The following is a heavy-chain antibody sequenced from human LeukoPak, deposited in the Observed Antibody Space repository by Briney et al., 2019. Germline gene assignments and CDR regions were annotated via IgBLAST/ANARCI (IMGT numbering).Heavy chain of an antibody. Sequence: PGGSLRLSCAASGFTFSSYGMHWVREAPGKGLEWVAFMQYDGSYKYYADSVKGRFTISRDKSKNTLSLQMNSLRAEDTAVYYCAKVFSAWNYDPGYYYYIDVWGKGTTVTVSS. D-gene: IGHD1-7*01. CDR2: MQYDGSYK. J-gene: IGHJ6*03. CDR3: AKVFSAWNYDPGYYYYIDV. CDR1: GFTFSSYG. V-gene: IGHV3-30*02.